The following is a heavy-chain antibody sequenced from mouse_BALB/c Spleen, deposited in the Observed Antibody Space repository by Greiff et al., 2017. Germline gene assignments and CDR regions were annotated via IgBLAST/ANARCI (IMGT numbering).Heavy chain of an antibody. J-gene: IGHJ1*01. V-gene: IGHV5-6*01. CDR2: ISSGGSYT. Sequence: EVNLVESGGDLVKPGGSLKLSCAASGFTFSSYGMSWVRQTPDKRLEWVATISSGGSYTYYPDSVKGRFTISRDNAKNTLYLQMSSLKSEDTAMYYCARQGYGSRDWYFDVWGAGTTVTVSS. CDR1: GFTFSSYG. D-gene: IGHD1-1*01. CDR3: ARQGYGSRDWYFDV.